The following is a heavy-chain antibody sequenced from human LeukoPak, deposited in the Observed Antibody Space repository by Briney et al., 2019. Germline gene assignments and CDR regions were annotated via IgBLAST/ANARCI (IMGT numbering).Heavy chain of an antibody. Sequence: SETLSLTCTVSGGSINSGGYYWSWIRQHPGKGLEWIGYIYYSGTTYYNPSLRSRVTISVDTSKNQFSLKLTSVTAADTAVYYCAREGYDSSGSYYFDYWGQGTLVTVSS. J-gene: IGHJ4*02. V-gene: IGHV4-31*03. CDR3: AREGYDSSGSYYFDY. D-gene: IGHD3-22*01. CDR1: GGSINSGGYY. CDR2: IYYSGTT.